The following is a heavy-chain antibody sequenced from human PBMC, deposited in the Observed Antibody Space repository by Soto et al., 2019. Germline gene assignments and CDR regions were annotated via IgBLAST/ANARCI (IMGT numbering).Heavy chain of an antibody. Sequence: GGSLRLSCVASGFTFRSYAMTWVRQAPGKGLEWVSGISAGGAGTYYADSVKGRFTISRDNSKNTVYLQINSLRADDTAVYYCARVLSSWPNFDYWGQGTLVTVSS. CDR1: GFTFRSYA. CDR3: ARVLSSWPNFDY. V-gene: IGHV3-23*01. J-gene: IGHJ4*02. CDR2: ISAGGAGT. D-gene: IGHD6-13*01.